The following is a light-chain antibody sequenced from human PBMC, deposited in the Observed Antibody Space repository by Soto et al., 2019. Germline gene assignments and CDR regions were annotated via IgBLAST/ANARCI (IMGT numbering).Light chain of an antibody. J-gene: IGKJ5*01. CDR2: AAS. V-gene: IGKV1-12*01. Sequence: DIQMTQSPSSVSASVGDRVTITCRSSEDISTWLAWYQQKPGKAPNLLIYAASSLQSGVPSRFSGSGSGTDFTLTISSLQPEDFATYYCQHADSFPLITFGQGTRLDI. CDR3: QHADSFPLIT. CDR1: EDISTW.